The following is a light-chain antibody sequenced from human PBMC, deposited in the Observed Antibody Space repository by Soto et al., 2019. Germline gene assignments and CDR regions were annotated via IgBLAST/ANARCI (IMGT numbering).Light chain of an antibody. CDR1: QSVSTN. CDR3: QQYNKWPPWT. CDR2: RAS. V-gene: IGKV3-15*01. Sequence: EVVMTQSPVTLSVSPGERATLSCMASQSVSTNLAWYQQKPGQAPRLLIYRASTRAIGIPARFSGGGSGTEFTLTISSLQSEDFAIYYCQQYNKWPPWTVGQGTKVEIK. J-gene: IGKJ1*01.